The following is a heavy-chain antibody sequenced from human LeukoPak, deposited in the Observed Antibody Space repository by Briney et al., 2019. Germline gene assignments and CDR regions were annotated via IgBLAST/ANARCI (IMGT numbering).Heavy chain of an antibody. V-gene: IGHV3-74*01. J-gene: IGHJ1*01. Sequence: GGSLGLSCAAAGFTFSNYWMHWVRQAPGKGLVWVSRIKSDGRTNYADSVKGRFTISRDNAKNTVSLQMNSLRAEDTGVYYCARAPSEIGGYYPEYFRHWGQGTLVTVSS. CDR1: GFTFSNYW. CDR3: ARAPSEIGGYYPEYFRH. CDR2: IKSDGRT. D-gene: IGHD3-22*01.